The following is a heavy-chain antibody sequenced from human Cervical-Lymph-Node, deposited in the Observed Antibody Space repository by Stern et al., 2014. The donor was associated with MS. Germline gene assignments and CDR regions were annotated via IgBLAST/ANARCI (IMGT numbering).Heavy chain of an antibody. CDR3: ARDCGVGHCDGVRGYSYYYGLDV. Sequence: EVHLVASGGGLVQPGGSLRLSCVASGFGFSSYWMCWVRLAPGQGLGWVANIKQDGSEKYYVDSVKGRLASYRYNAKNSLYLQMNSLRGEDTAVYYCARDCGVGHCDGVRGYSYYYGLDVWGQGTSVTVSS. D-gene: IGHD2-21*01. J-gene: IGHJ6*02. CDR1: GFGFSSYW. V-gene: IGHV3-7*01. CDR2: IKQDGSEK.